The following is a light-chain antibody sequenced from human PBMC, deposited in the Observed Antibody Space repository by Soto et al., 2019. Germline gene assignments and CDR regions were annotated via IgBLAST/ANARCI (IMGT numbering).Light chain of an antibody. J-gene: IGLJ2*01. CDR2: SNT. V-gene: IGLV1-44*01. CDR3: AAWDDRLSGGV. CDR1: RSNFGTNT. Sequence: QSVLTQPPSASGMPGQRVTISCFGTRSNFGTNTVNCYQQLPGTAPRLLIYSNTQRPSGVPDRFSGSKSGTSAPLDLSGLQCEDESDYHCAAWDDRLSGGVFGGGTKLTVL.